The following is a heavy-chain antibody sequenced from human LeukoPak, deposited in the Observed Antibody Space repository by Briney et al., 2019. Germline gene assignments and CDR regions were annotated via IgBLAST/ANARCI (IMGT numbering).Heavy chain of an antibody. J-gene: IGHJ4*02. CDR2: ISNSGGRT. V-gene: IGHV3-23*01. Sequence: GGTLRLSCAAAQFTLSSYAMSWGRAGPRDGLEWGSSISNSGGRTYYADSVKGRCSIASANANKTRYLQMNSMRAEDTAIYYCAKAPTQGPTGPSDYWGQGTLVTVSS. CDR1: QFTLSSYA. CDR3: AKAPTQGPTGPSDY. D-gene: IGHD1-1*01.